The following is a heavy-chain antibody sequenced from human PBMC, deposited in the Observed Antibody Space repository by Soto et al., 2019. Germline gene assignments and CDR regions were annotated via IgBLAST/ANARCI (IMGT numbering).Heavy chain of an antibody. D-gene: IGHD4-4*01. V-gene: IGHV3-30*18. CDR1: GFTFSHYG. CDR3: AKVLATVSTDYYYDAMDV. CDR2: IAYDGSNN. J-gene: IGHJ6*02. Sequence: QVQLVESGGGVVQPGRSLRLSCETSGFTFSHYGMHWVRQAPGKGLEWVALIAYDGSNNYYADSVKGRFAISRDNSKNTPYVQMNRPRAEGTAVYYCAKVLATVSTDYYYDAMDVWGLANTVTVSS.